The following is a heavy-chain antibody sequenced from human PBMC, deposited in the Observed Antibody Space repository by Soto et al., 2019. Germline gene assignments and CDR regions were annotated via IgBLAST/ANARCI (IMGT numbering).Heavy chain of an antibody. Sequence: GGSLRLSCAASGFRFSGYAMHWVRQAPGKGLEWVSVIWYDGSNENYADPVRGRFTISRDNSKNTLYLQMNSLRAEDTAVYYCAKSPGMYYYDSSGYYHYDYWGQGTLVTVSS. D-gene: IGHD3-22*01. CDR3: AKSPGMYYYDSSGYYHYDY. CDR1: GFRFSGYA. V-gene: IGHV3-33*06. CDR2: IWYDGSNE. J-gene: IGHJ4*02.